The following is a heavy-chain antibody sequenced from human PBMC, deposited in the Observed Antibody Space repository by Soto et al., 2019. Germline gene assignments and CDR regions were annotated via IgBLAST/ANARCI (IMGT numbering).Heavy chain of an antibody. D-gene: IGHD3-16*01. J-gene: IGHJ4*02. Sequence: SETLSLTCAVSGGSFRCYFWSWIRQSPAKGLEWIGEINDSGNTYYNPSFKSRLTISVDTSTSQISLRLTSVTAADSAVYYCQGGDFWGQGTRVTVSS. V-gene: IGHV4-34*01. CDR1: GGSFRCYF. CDR2: INDSGNT. CDR3: QGGDF.